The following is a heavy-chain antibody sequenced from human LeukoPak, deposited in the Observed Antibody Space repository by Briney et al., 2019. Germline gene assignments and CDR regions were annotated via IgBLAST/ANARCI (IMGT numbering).Heavy chain of an antibody. CDR3: ARDRRGYSYGYFDY. CDR1: GGSFSGYY. V-gene: IGHV4-4*07. CDR2: IYTSGST. D-gene: IGHD5-18*01. Sequence: SETLSLTCAVYGGSFSGYYWSWIRQPAGKGLEWIGRIYTSGSTNYNPSLKSRVTMSVDTSKNQFSLKLSSVTAADTAVYYCARDRRGYSYGYFDYWGQGTLVTVSS. J-gene: IGHJ4*02.